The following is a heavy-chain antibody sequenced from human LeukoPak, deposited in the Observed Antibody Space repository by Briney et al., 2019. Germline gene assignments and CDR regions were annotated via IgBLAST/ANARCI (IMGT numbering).Heavy chain of an antibody. V-gene: IGHV1-46*01. D-gene: IGHD2-2*01. CDR3: TRGGYCSSTSRLDFDY. CDR1: GYTFTSYY. CDR2: INPSGGST. Sequence: ASVKVSCKASGYTFTSYYMHWVRQAPGQGLEWMGIINPSGGSTSYAQKFQGRVTMTRDTSTSTVYMELSSLRSEDTAVYYCTRGGYCSSTSRLDFDYWGQGTLVTVSS. J-gene: IGHJ4*02.